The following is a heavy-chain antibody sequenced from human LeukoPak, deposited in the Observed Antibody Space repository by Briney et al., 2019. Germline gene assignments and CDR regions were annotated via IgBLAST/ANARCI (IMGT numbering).Heavy chain of an antibody. CDR1: GGSISSYY. CDR2: IYYSGST. J-gene: IGHJ2*01. CDR3: ASTYYYDSGGYSNVYWYFDL. D-gene: IGHD3-22*01. V-gene: IGHV4-59*01. Sequence: SETLSLTCTVSGGSISSYYWSWIRQPPGKGLEWIGYIYYSGSTNYNPSLKSRVTISVDTSKNQFSLKLSSVTAADTAVYYCASTYYYDSGGYSNVYWYFDLWGRGTLVTASS.